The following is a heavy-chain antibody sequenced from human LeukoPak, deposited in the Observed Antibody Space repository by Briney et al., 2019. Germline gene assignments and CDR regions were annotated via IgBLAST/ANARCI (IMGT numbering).Heavy chain of an antibody. D-gene: IGHD3-22*01. CDR1: GFTFSSYS. CDR3: ARGNPGGYYYDSSFRRTWALFDY. J-gene: IGHJ4*02. CDR2: ISFSSATI. V-gene: IGHV3-48*04. Sequence: GGSLRLSCAASGFTFSSYSMNWVRQAPGKGLEWVSYISFSSATIHYADSVKGRFTISRDNAKNSLYLQMSSLRAEDTAVYYCARGNPGGYYYDSSFRRTWALFDYWGQGTLVTVSS.